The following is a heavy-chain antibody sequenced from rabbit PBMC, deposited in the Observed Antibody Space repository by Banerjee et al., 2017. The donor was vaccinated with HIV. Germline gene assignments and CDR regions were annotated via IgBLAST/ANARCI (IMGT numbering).Heavy chain of an antibody. J-gene: IGHJ4*01. CDR2: IYTGSSGST. D-gene: IGHD1-1*01. V-gene: IGHV1S45*01. CDR1: GFSFSSSYW. Sequence: QEQLEESGGDLVKPEGSLTLTCTASGFSFSSSYWICWVRQAPGKGLEWIACIYTGSSGSTGYASWAKGRFTISKTSTTVTLQMTSLTAADTATYFCARDVANDGYYTFNLWGQGTLVTVS. CDR3: ARDVANDGYYTFNL.